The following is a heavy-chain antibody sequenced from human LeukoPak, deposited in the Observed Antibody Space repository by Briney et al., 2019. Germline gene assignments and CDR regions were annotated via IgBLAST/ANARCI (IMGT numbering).Heavy chain of an antibody. CDR3: ARTGYSSSYYKFRFDY. V-gene: IGHV4-39*07. D-gene: IGHD6-13*01. Sequence: KASETLSLTCSVSGGSISNNIYYWGWIRQPPGKGLEWIGNIYYSGSTYYNPSLKSRVIISVDTSKNQFSLKMSSVTAADTAVYYCARTGYSSSYYKFRFDYWGQGTLVTVSS. J-gene: IGHJ4*02. CDR2: IYYSGST. CDR1: GGSISNNIYY.